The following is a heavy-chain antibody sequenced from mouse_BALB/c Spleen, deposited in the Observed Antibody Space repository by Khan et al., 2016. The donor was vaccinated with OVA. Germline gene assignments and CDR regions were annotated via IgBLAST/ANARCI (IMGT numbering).Heavy chain of an antibody. CDR1: GYTFTSYD. Sequence: VQLQESGAELVKPGASVKLSCKASGYTFTSYDINWVRQRPEQGLEWIGWMFPGDGSTKYNENFKGKATLTTDKSSSTAYKQLSRLTSEDSGAYFCARGGYGGFAYWGQGTLVTVSA. CDR3: ARGGYGGFAY. D-gene: IGHD2-14*01. V-gene: IGHV1-85*01. CDR2: MFPGDGST. J-gene: IGHJ3*01.